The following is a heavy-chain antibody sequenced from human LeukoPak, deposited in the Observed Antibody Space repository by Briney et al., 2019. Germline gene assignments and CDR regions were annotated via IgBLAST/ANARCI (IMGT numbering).Heavy chain of an antibody. V-gene: IGHV4-4*07. J-gene: IGHJ4*02. CDR1: GGSINNYC. Sequence: SETLSLTCTVSGGSINNYCWSWIRQPAGKGLEWIGLIYSSGSTSYNPSLKSRVTMSVDTSKKQFSLRLSSVTAADTAVYYCARTPIYYFDNSGYYNWGQGTLVTVSS. CDR2: IYSSGST. CDR3: ARTPIYYFDNSGYYN. D-gene: IGHD3-22*01.